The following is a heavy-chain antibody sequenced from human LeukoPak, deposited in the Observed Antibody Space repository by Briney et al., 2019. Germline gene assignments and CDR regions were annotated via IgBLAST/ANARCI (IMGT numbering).Heavy chain of an antibody. CDR1: GFTFSSYS. V-gene: IGHV3-33*08. J-gene: IGHJ4*02. Sequence: GGSLRLSCAASGFTFSSYSMNWVRQAPGKGLEWVAFIWYDGNNEDYADSVKGRFTISRDNSKNTLYLQMNSLRAEDTAMYYCARKGSGWSIDYWGQGTLVTVSS. CDR3: ARKGSGWSIDY. CDR2: IWYDGNNE. D-gene: IGHD6-19*01.